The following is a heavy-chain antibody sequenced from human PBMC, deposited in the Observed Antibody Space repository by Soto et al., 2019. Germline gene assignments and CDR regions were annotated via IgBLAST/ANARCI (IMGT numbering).Heavy chain of an antibody. V-gene: IGHV3-15*07. CDR3: TTADFGDYDFLTGYYKGLY. CDR1: GFIFTNAW. Sequence: EVQLVESGGGLVKVGGSLRLSCAASGFIFTNAWMNWVRQAPGKGLEWVGRIKSKTDVGTTDYAAPVKGRFTISRDDSKNTLYQQMSSLKPEDTAVYYCTTADFGDYDFLTGYYKGLYWGQGTLVTVSS. J-gene: IGHJ4*02. D-gene: IGHD3-9*01. CDR2: IKSKTDVGTT.